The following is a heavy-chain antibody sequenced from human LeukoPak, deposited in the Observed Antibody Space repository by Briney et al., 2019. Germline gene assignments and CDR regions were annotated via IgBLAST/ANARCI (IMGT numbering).Heavy chain of an antibody. J-gene: IGHJ4*02. CDR3: ARATYYYDSSGYYFLDY. CDR1: GFTFSSYG. CDR2: IWYDGSNK. Sequence: GGSLRLSCAASGFTFSSYGMHWARQAPGKGLEWVAVIWYDGSNKYYADSVKGRFTISRDNSKNTLYLQMNSLRAEDTAVYYCARATYYYDSSGYYFLDYWGQGTLVTVSS. D-gene: IGHD3-22*01. V-gene: IGHV3-33*01.